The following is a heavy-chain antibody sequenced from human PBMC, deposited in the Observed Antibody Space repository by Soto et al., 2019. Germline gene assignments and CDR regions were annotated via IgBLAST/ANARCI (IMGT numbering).Heavy chain of an antibody. Sequence: EVQLLESGGGLVQPGGSLRLSCAASGFTFTPSGMAWVRQAPGRGLEWVSGISAGGGATYYADSVKGRFTVSRDNSKNTLYLQMNSLRPEDTAVYYCARGTTPPYCSSDCTFGSWGQGILVTVSS. D-gene: IGHD2-21*01. J-gene: IGHJ1*01. CDR1: GFTFTPSG. V-gene: IGHV3-23*01. CDR3: ARGTTPPYCSSDCTFGS. CDR2: ISAGGGAT.